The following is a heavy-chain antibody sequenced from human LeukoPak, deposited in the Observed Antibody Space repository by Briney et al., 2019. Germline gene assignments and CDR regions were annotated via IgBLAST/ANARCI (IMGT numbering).Heavy chain of an antibody. V-gene: IGHV3-23*01. CDR3: ARAPSEIGGYYPEYFRH. J-gene: IGHJ1*01. CDR1: GFSFNSYT. D-gene: IGHD3-22*01. CDR2: ITATGRTT. Sequence: GGSLRLSCAASGFSFNSYTMSWVRQAPGKGLEWVSSITATGRTTFYGDSVKGRFTVSRDNAKNTVSLQMNSLRAEDTGVYYCARAPSEIGGYYPEYFRHWGQGTLVIVSS.